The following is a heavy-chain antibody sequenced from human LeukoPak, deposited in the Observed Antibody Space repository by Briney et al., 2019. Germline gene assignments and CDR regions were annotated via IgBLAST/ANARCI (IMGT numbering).Heavy chain of an antibody. CDR1: GYTFTSYS. V-gene: IGHV1-18*01. Sequence: ASVKVSCKASGYTFTSYSISWVRQAPGQGPEWMGWMSAYNGNTIYAQKVKGRVTMTTDTSTSIGYMELRSLKSDDTAVYYCARASYCSDGSCYSDYWGQGTLVTVSS. J-gene: IGHJ4*02. CDR3: ARASYCSDGSCYSDY. CDR2: MSAYNGNT. D-gene: IGHD2-15*01.